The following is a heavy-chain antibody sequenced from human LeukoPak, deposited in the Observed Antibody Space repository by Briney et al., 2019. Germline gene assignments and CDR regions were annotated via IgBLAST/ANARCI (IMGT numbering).Heavy chain of an antibody. CDR1: GGSFSGYH. CDR2: INHSGST. V-gene: IGHV4-34*01. D-gene: IGHD5-12*01. Sequence: SETLSLTCAVYGGSFSGYHWSWIRQPPGKGLEWIGEINHSGSTNYNPSLKSRVTISVDTSKNQFSLKLSSVTAADTAVYYCARALAGWLRFSLGYWGQGTLVTVSS. CDR3: ARALAGWLRFSLGY. J-gene: IGHJ4*02.